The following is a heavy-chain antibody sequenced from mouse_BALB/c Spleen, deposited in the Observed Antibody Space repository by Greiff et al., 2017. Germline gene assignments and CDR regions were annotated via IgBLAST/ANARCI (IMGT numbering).Heavy chain of an antibody. V-gene: IGHV3-2*02. D-gene: IGHD2-1*01. CDR1: GYSITSDYA. CDR3: ARNGNYYYFDY. CDR2: ISYSGST. J-gene: IGHJ2*01. Sequence: QLKESGPGLVKPSQSLSLTCTVTGYSITSDYAWNWIRQFPGNKLEWMGYISYSGSTSYNPSLKSRISITRDTSKNQFFLQLNSVTTEDTATYYCARNGNYYYFDYWGQGTTLTVSS.